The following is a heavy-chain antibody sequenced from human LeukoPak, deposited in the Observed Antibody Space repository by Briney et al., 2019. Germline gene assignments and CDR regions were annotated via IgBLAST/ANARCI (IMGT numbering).Heavy chain of an antibody. D-gene: IGHD3-16*02. V-gene: IGHV4-39*07. Sequence: SETLSLTCAVSGDSIGSKSYYWGWIRQPPGKGLEWIGSIYHSGRTYYSPSLKSRVTISVDTSKNQFSLKLSSVTAADTAVYYCARVELSAVASFDYWGQGTLVTVSS. CDR1: GDSIGSKSYY. CDR3: ARVELSAVASFDY. J-gene: IGHJ4*02. CDR2: IYHSGRT.